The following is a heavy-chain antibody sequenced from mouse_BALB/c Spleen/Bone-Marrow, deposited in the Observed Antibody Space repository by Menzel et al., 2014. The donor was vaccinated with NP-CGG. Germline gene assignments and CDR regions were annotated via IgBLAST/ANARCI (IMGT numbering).Heavy chain of an antibody. CDR2: IYPGDGDT. V-gene: IGHV1-82*01. CDR3: VRSDGYRAMDY. Sequence: QVQLQQPGPELVKPGASVKISCKASGYAFSSSWMNWVKLRPGQGLEWIGRIYPGDGDTYYNGRFKGKATLTADKSSSTAYMHLSSLTSVDSAVYLCVRSDGYRAMDYWGQGTSVTVSS. D-gene: IGHD2-3*01. CDR1: GYAFSSSW. J-gene: IGHJ4*01.